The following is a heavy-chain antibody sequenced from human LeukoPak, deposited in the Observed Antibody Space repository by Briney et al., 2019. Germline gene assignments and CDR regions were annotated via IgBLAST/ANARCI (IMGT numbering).Heavy chain of an antibody. J-gene: IGHJ4*02. V-gene: IGHV4-59*08. Sequence: SETLSLTCTVSGGSISSYYWSWIRQPPGKGLEWIGYIYYSGSTNYNPSLKSRVTISVDTSKNQFSPKLSSVTAADTAVYYCARQDSEDYFDYWGQGTLVTVSS. CDR2: IYYSGST. CDR1: GGSISSYY. CDR3: ARQDSEDYFDY. D-gene: IGHD1-26*01.